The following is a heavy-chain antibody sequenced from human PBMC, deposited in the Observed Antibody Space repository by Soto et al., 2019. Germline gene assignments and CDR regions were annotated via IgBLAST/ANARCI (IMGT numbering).Heavy chain of an antibody. D-gene: IGHD1-26*01. CDR3: ARGVVGATFYYYGMDV. CDR2: IIPIFGTA. CDR1: GGTLSSYA. Sequence: ASVKVSCKASGGTLSSYAISWVRQAPGQGLEWMGGIIPIFGTANYAQKFQGRVTITADKSTSKAYMELSSLRSEDTAVYYCARGVVGATFYYYGMDVWGQGNTVTVSS. V-gene: IGHV1-69*06. J-gene: IGHJ6*02.